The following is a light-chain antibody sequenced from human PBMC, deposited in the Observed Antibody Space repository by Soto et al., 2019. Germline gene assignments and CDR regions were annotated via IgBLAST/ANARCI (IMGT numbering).Light chain of an antibody. Sequence: DIQMTQTPSSLSASVGDRVTITCQASQDINNCLNWYHQKPGKAPKLLIYDASNLETGVPSRFSGSGSGTHFTFTISSLQPEDTATYYCQQYDNLPLPFGPGTKVEI. CDR3: QQYDNLPLP. J-gene: IGKJ3*01. CDR1: QDINNC. V-gene: IGKV1-33*01. CDR2: DAS.